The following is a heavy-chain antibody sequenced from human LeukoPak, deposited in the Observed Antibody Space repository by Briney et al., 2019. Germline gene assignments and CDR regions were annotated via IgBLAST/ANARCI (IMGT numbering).Heavy chain of an antibody. CDR3: ARPGCSSTSCYGNLDY. V-gene: IGHV4-34*01. Sequence: PSETLSLTCAVYGGSFSGYYWSWIRQPPGKGLEWIGEINHSGSTNYNPSLKSRVTISVDTSKNQFSLKLSPVTAADTAVYYCARPGCSSTSCYGNLDYWGQGTLVTVSS. CDR1: GGSFSGYY. CDR2: INHSGST. J-gene: IGHJ4*02. D-gene: IGHD2-2*01.